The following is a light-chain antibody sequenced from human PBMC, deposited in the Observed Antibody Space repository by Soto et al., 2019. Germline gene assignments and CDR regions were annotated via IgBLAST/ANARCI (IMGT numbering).Light chain of an antibody. J-gene: IGKJ4*01. CDR3: QQYGNSLT. Sequence: EIVLTQSPATLSSSPGERVTLSCRASQSGSYTYLAWYQQKPGQAPRLLIYGASNGATGIPDRFSGSGSGTDFTLTITRLEPEDFALYFCQQYGNSLTFGGGTKVEIK. CDR1: QSGSYTY. CDR2: GAS. V-gene: IGKV3-20*01.